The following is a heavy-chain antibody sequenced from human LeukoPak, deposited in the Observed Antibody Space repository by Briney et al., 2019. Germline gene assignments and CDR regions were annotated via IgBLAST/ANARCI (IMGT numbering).Heavy chain of an antibody. CDR1: GGSISSYY. CDR2: IYYSGST. CDR3: ARVVQPGWSDP. D-gene: IGHD2-21*01. V-gene: IGHV4-59*01. Sequence: SETLSLTCTVSGGSISSYYWSWIRQPPGKGLEWIGYIYYSGSTNYNPSLKSRVTISVDTSKNQFSLKLSSVTAADTAVYYCARVVQPGWSDPWGQGTLVTVSS. J-gene: IGHJ5*02.